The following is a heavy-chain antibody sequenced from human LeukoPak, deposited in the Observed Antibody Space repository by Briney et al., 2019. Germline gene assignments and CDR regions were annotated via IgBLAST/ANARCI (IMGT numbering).Heavy chain of an antibody. J-gene: IGHJ3*02. V-gene: IGHV3-23*01. D-gene: IGHD3-9*01. CDR3: AKDRLGTLDAFDI. CDR2: ISVSGGST. CDR1: GFTFSKYA. Sequence: GGSLRLSCAASGFTFSKYAMTWVRQAPGKGLEWVSGISVSGGSTSYADSVKGRFTISRDNSKNTLYLQIDSLRAEDTAVYYCAKDRLGTLDAFDIWGQGTMVTVSS.